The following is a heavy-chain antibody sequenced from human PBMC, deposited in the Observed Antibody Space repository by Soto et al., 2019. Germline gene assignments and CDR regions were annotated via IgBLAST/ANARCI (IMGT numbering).Heavy chain of an antibody. CDR1: GFTFSSYW. J-gene: IGHJ4*02. CDR3: ARGGWGYYDSSGYYVSI. D-gene: IGHD3-22*01. V-gene: IGHV3-7*03. Sequence: PGGSLRLSCAASGFTFSSYWMSWVRQAPGKGLEWVANIKQDGSEKYYVDSVKGRFTISRDNAKNSLYLQMNSLRAEDTAVYYCARGGWGYYDSSGYYVSIWGQGTLVTVSS. CDR2: IKQDGSEK.